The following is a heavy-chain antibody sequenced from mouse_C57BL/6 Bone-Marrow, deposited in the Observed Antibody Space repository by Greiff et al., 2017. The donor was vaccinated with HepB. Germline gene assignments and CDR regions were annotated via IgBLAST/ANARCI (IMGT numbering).Heavy chain of an antibody. CDR2: IDPENGDT. D-gene: IGHD1-1*01. V-gene: IGHV14-4*01. CDR1: GFNIKDDY. CDR3: TTGHYYGSSGY. Sequence: VQLKQSGAELVRPGASVKLSCTASGFNIKDDYMHWVKQRPEQGLEWIGWIDPENGDTEYASKFQGKATITADTSSNTAYLQLSSLTSEDTAVYYCTTGHYYGSSGYWGQGTTLTVS. J-gene: IGHJ2*01.